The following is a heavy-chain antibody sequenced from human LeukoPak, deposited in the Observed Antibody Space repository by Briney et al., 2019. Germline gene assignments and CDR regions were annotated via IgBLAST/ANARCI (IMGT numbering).Heavy chain of an antibody. CDR1: GGSIRNPDHF. Sequence: SETLSLTCTVSGGSIRNPDHFWGWVRQTPGKGLEWLGTIFYSGTTRDNPSLKRRVTMFVDSSANQFSLRLRSVTAADTGVYYCVKRNGYGWQFSSGFDVWGQGAMVIVSS. V-gene: IGHV4-39*01. CDR2: IFYSGTT. J-gene: IGHJ3*01. CDR3: VKRNGYGWQFSSGFDV. D-gene: IGHD4-17*01.